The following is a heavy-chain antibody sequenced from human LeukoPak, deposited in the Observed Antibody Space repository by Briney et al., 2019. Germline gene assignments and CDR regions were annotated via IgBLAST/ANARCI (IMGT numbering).Heavy chain of an antibody. CDR3: ARDRRYCRGGSCYPYCHY. J-gene: IGHJ4*02. Sequence: PGRSLRLSCAASGFTLNSYAMHWVRQAPGKGLEWVAVISYDGNNKYYADSVKGRFTISRDNSKNTLYLQMNSLRVEDAAVHYRARDRRYCRGGSCYPYCHYWGQGTLVSVSS. CDR2: ISYDGNNK. CDR1: GFTLNSYA. V-gene: IGHV3-30*04. D-gene: IGHD2-15*01.